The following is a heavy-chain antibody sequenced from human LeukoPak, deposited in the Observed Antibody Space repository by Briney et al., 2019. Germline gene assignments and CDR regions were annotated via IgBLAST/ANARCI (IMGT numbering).Heavy chain of an antibody. D-gene: IGHD6-6*01. CDR3: ARGVYSSPSYFDY. Sequence: SETLSLTCTVSGGSISSSSYYWGWIRQPPGKGLEWIGSIYYSGSTYYNPSLKSRVTISVDTSKNQFSLKLSSVTAADTAVYYCARGVYSSPSYFDYWGQGTLVTVSS. V-gene: IGHV4-39*07. J-gene: IGHJ4*02. CDR2: IYYSGST. CDR1: GGSISSSSYY.